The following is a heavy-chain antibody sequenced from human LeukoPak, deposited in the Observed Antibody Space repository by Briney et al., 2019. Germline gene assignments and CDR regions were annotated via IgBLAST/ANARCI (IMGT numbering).Heavy chain of an antibody. Sequence: SETLSPTCNISGGSISSGDYYWSWIRQPPGMGLEWIGYIYYSGSTYYNPSLKSRVTISVDTSKNQFSLKLSSVTAADTAVYYCARDLLNEGNHLDYWGQGTLVTVSS. CDR3: ARDLLNEGNHLDY. D-gene: IGHD4-23*01. CDR2: IYYSGST. J-gene: IGHJ4*02. V-gene: IGHV4-30-4*01. CDR1: GGSISSGDYY.